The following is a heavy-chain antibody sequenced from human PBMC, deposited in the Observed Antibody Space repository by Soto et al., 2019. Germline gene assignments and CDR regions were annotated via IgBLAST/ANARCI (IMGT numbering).Heavy chain of an antibody. CDR1: GGSISSGGYS. CDR3: ARGGYGSGSYPMYNWFDP. D-gene: IGHD3-10*01. CDR2: IYHSGST. V-gene: IGHV4-30-2*01. Sequence: SETLSLTCAVSGGSISSGGYSWSWIRQPPGKGLEWIGDIYHSGSTYYNPSLKSRVTISVDRSKNQFSLKLSSVTAADTAVYYCARGGYGSGSYPMYNWFDPWGQGTLVTVSS. J-gene: IGHJ5*02.